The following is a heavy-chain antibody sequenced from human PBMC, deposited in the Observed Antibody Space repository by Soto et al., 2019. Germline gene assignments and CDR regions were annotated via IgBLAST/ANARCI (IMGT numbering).Heavy chain of an antibody. J-gene: IGHJ4*02. Sequence: SETLSLTCTVSGGSVSSGSYYWSWIRQPPGKGLEWIGYIYYSGSTNYNPSLKSRVTISVDTSKNQFSLKLSSVTAADTAVYYCARVTLRRGSYYVGYWGQGTLVTVSS. D-gene: IGHD1-26*01. CDR3: ARVTLRRGSYYVGY. CDR2: IYYSGST. V-gene: IGHV4-61*01. CDR1: GGSVSSGSYY.